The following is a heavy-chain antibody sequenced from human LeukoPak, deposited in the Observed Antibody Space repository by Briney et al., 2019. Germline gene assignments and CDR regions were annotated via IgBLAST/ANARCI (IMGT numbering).Heavy chain of an antibody. CDR3: ARQRTTVTTSWGNWFDP. CDR1: GGSISSYY. J-gene: IGHJ5*02. V-gene: IGHV4-59*08. D-gene: IGHD4-17*01. CDR2: IYYSGST. Sequence: SETLSLTCTVSGGSISSYYWSWIRQPPGKGLEWIGYIYYSGSTNYNPSLKSRVTISVDTSKNQFSLKLSSVTAADTAVYYCARQRTTVTTSWGNWFDPWGQGTLVTVSS.